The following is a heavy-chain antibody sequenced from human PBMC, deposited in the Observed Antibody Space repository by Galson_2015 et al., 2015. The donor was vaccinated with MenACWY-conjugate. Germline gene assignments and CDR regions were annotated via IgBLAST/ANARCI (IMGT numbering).Heavy chain of an antibody. J-gene: IGHJ6*03. CDR3: AKDRDLYCSGGSCYFLGNYYMDV. CDR1: GFTFSNYA. Sequence: SLRLSCAASGFTFSNYAMTWVRQAPGKGLEWVSAIPGNGGSTYYADSVKGRFTISRDNSKNTLYMQMNSLRAEDTAVYYCAKDRDLYCSGGSCYFLGNYYMDVWGKGTTVTVSS. CDR2: IPGNGGST. V-gene: IGHV3-23*01. D-gene: IGHD2-15*01.